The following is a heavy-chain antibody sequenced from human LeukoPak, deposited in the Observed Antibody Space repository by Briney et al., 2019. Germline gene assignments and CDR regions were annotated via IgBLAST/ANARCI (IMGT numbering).Heavy chain of an antibody. CDR3: VRSSSGSGSYRVDY. Sequence: PGGSLRLSCAASGFTFSSYWMSWVRQAPGKGLEWVANIKQDGSEKYYVDPVKGRFTISRDNAKNSLYLQMNSLRAEDTAVYYCVRSSSGSGSYRVDYWGQGTLVTVSS. CDR1: GFTFSSYW. D-gene: IGHD3-10*01. CDR2: IKQDGSEK. V-gene: IGHV3-7*04. J-gene: IGHJ4*02.